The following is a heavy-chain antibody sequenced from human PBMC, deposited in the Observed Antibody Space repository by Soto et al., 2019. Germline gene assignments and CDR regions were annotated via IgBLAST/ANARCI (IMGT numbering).Heavy chain of an antibody. CDR1: GGSISSYY. J-gene: IGHJ4*02. CDR2: IYYSGST. V-gene: IGHV4-59*01. Sequence: SETLSLTCTVSGGSISSYYWSWIRQPPGKGLEWIGYIYYSGSTNYNPSLKSRVTISVDTSKNQFSLKLSSVTAADTAVYYCARATYGSGSYIFDDWGQGTLVTVSS. CDR3: ARATYGSGSYIFDD. D-gene: IGHD3-10*01.